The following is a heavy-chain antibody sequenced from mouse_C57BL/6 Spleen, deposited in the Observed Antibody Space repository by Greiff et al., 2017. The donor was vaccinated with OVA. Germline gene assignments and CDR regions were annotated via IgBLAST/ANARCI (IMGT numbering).Heavy chain of an antibody. CDR3: TRPLGRGYFDV. D-gene: IGHD4-1*01. CDR2: IDPETGGT. CDR1: GYTFTDYE. J-gene: IGHJ1*03. V-gene: IGHV1-15*01. Sequence: VKLVESGAELVRPGASVTLSCKASGYTFTDYEMHWVKQTPVHGLEWIGAIDPETGGTAYNQKFKGKAILTADKSSSTAYMELRSLTSEDSAVYYCTRPLGRGYFDVWGTGTTVTVSS.